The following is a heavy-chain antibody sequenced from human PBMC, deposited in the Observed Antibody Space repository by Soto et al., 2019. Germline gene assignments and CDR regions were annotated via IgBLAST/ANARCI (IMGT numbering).Heavy chain of an antibody. V-gene: IGHV1-18*01. CDR2: ISAHNGNT. CDR3: ARGRDGDY. CDR1: GYAFTTDG. D-gene: IGHD6-6*01. J-gene: IGHJ4*02. Sequence: QVPLVQSGAEVKKPGASVKDSCKGSGYAFTTDGITWVRQAPGQGLEWMGWISAHNGNTNYAQKLQGRVTVTRDTSTSTAYRELRSLRSDDTAVYYCARGRDGDYWGQGALVTVSS.